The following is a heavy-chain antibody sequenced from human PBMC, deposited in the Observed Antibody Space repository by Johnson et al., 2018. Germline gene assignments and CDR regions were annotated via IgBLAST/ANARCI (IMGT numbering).Heavy chain of an antibody. CDR3: AQESRDASTQIYYFGY. V-gene: IGHV1-69*08. CDR1: GGTFRTSI. Sequence: QVQLVESGAEVKKPGSSVRISCKASGGTFRTSIISWLRQVPGHGPEWMGRSVQPPDTTNYAQKFQGRVTIIADQSTSTTYKDLSSLPSDDTAVDYCAQESRDASTQIYYFGYWGQGTLVTVSS. D-gene: IGHD2-15*01. J-gene: IGHJ4*02. CDR2: SVQPPDTT.